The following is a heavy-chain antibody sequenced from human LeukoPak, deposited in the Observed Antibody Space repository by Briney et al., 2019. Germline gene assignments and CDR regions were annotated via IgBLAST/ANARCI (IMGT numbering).Heavy chain of an antibody. V-gene: IGHV1-18*01. D-gene: IGHD3-22*01. J-gene: IGHJ4*02. CDR2: ISAYNGNT. CDR1: GYTFTSYG. Sequence: AASVKVSCKASGYTFTSYGISWVRQAPGQGLEWMGWISAYNGNTNYAQKLQGRVTVTTDTSTSTAYLELRSLRSDDTAVYFCARDDYDSSGYYYFDYWGQGTLVTVSS. CDR3: ARDDYDSSGYYYFDY.